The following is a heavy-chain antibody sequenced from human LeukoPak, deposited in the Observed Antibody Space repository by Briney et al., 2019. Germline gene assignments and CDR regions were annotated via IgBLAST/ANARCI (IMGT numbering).Heavy chain of an antibody. D-gene: IGHD1-26*01. CDR3: ARLVGATHDAFDI. CDR2: IYYSGST. V-gene: IGHV4-59*11. CDR1: GGSISSHY. J-gene: IGHJ3*02. Sequence: PSETLSLTCTVSGGSISSHYWSWIRQPPGKGLEWIGYIYYSGSTNYNPSLKSRVTISVDTSKNQFSLKLSSVTAADTAVYYCARLVGATHDAFDIWGQGTMVTVSS.